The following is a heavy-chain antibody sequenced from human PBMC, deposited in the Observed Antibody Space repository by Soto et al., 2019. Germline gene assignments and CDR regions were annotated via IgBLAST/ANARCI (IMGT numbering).Heavy chain of an antibody. J-gene: IGHJ6*02. V-gene: IGHV4-59*01. CDR2: IYYTGNT. D-gene: IGHD1-26*01. Sequence: QVQLQESGPGLVKPSETLSLTCTVSGDSMSSNYWSWIRQTPEKGLEWMGYIYYTGNTNYSPSFRSRITISLDTSRTQFSLKLTSVTAADTAIYYCARHFAPWGFDVWGQGTTVIVSS. CDR3: ARHFAPWGFDV. CDR1: GDSMSSNY.